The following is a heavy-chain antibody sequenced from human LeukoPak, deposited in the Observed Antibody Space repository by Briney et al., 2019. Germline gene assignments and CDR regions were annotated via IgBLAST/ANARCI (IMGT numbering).Heavy chain of an antibody. J-gene: IGHJ4*02. D-gene: IGHD2/OR15-2a*01. V-gene: IGHV3-23*01. CDR2: LSGTGAGT. CDR3: AKDQEYTYSTFDY. CDR1: GFTFSNYA. Sequence: GGSLRLSCAASGFTFSNYAMTWVRQAPGKGLGGGSALSGTGAGTYYANSLKGRFTISRDISKNTFYLQMNTLRAETTAVYYCAKDQEYTYSTFDYWGQGKLVTVSS.